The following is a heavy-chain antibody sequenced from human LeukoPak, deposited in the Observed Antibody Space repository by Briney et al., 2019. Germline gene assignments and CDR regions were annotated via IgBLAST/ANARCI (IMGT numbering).Heavy chain of an antibody. J-gene: IGHJ4*02. Sequence: GGSLRLSCAASGFTFSSYGMHWVRQAPGKGLEWVAVISYDGSNKYYADSVKGRFTISRDNSKNTLYLQMNSLRAEDTAVYYCAKAARWLVLPGYWGQGTLVTVSS. V-gene: IGHV3-30*18. CDR2: ISYDGSNK. D-gene: IGHD6-19*01. CDR1: GFTFSSYG. CDR3: AKAARWLVLPGY.